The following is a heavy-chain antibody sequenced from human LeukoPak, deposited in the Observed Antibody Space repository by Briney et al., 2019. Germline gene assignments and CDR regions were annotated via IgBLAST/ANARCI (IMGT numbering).Heavy chain of an antibody. D-gene: IGHD2-15*01. CDR2: IYYSGST. J-gene: IGHJ6*02. V-gene: IGHV4-59*01. Sequence: SETLSLTCTVSGGSISSYYWSWIRQPPGKGLEWIGYIYYSGSTNYNPSLKSRVTISVDTSKNQFSLKLSSVTAADTAVYYCARCVLADPYYYYYYGMDVWGQGTTVTVSS. CDR1: GGSISSYY. CDR3: ARCVLADPYYYYYYGMDV.